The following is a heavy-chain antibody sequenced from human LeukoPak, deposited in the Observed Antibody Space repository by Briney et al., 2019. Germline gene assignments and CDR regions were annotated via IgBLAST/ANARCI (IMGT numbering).Heavy chain of an antibody. J-gene: IGHJ4*02. Sequence: SETLSLTCTVSGGSINSYYWGWIRQPPGKGLEWIGSIYHSGSTYYNPSLKSRVTISVDTSKNQFSLKLSSVTAADTAVYYCARCQVVVAATNYWGQGTLVTVSS. CDR1: GGSINSYY. CDR2: IYHSGST. V-gene: IGHV4-38-2*02. D-gene: IGHD2-15*01. CDR3: ARCQVVVAATNY.